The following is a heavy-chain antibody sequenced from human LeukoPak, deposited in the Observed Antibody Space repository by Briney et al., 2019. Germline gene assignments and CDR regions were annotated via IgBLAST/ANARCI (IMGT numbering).Heavy chain of an antibody. J-gene: IGHJ6*02. D-gene: IGHD3-10*01. V-gene: IGHV4-59*01. Sequence: SETLSLTCTVSGGSIKGSYWTWIRQPPGKGLECLGYIYYSGATNYNPSLKRRVTISVDTSSNQFSLRLRSVTAADTAVYYCARLFGVRGSGYMDVWGQGTTVTVSS. CDR3: ARLFGVRGSGYMDV. CDR2: IYYSGAT. CDR1: GGSIKGSY.